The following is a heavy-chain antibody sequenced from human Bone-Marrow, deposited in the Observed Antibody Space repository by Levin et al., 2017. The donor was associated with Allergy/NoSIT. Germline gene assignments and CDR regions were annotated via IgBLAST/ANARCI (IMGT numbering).Heavy chain of an antibody. J-gene: IGHJ6*02. V-gene: IGHV3-49*03. D-gene: IGHD2-21*01. CDR2: IRRRAFGGTT. CDR3: SRLGGDRAAIVYHLFDYGFDV. Sequence: GESLKISCAASGFTFGDFALSWFRQAPGKGLEWVGFIRRRAFGGTTKYAASVTGRFTISRDDSKRNAYLQMNSLKSEDTAVSSCSRLGGDRAAIVYHLFDYGFDVWGQGTAVTVSS. CDR1: GFTFGDFA.